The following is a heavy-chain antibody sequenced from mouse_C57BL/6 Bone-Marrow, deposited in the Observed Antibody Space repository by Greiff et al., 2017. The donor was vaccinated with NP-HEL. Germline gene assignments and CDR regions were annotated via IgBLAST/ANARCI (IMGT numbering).Heavy chain of an antibody. V-gene: IGHV1-55*01. D-gene: IGHD1-1*01. J-gene: IGHJ2*01. Sequence: QVQLQQPGAELVKPGASVKMSCKASGYTFTSYWITWVKQRPGQGLEWIGDIYPGSGSTNYNEKFKSKATLTVDASSSTAYMQLSSLTSEDSAVYYCARSTTVVRGDFDYWGQGTTLTVSS. CDR2: IYPGSGST. CDR1: GYTFTSYW. CDR3: ARSTTVVRGDFDY.